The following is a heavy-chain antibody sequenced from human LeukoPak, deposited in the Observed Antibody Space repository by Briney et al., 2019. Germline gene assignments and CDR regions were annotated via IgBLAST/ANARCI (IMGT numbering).Heavy chain of an antibody. CDR2: INPNSGGT. Sequence: ASVKVSCKASGYTFTGYYMHWVRQAPGQGLEWMGWINPNSGGTNYAQKFQGRVTMTRDTSISTAYMELSSLRSEDTAVYYCATVGASAGAPFDYWGQGTLVTVSS. D-gene: IGHD6-13*01. J-gene: IGHJ4*02. CDR1: GYTFTGYY. CDR3: ATVGASAGAPFDY. V-gene: IGHV1-2*02.